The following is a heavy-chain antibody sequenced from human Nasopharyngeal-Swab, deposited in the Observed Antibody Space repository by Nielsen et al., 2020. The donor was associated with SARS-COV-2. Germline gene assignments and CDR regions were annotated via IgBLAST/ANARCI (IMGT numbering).Heavy chain of an antibody. V-gene: IGHV3-21*01. CDR1: GFTFSSYS. J-gene: IGHJ4*02. CDR2: TSSSSSYI. D-gene: IGHD1-1*01. CDR3: ARASRGTSTRTFDY. Sequence: GGSLRLSCAASGFTFSSYSMNWVRQAPGKGLEWVSSTSSSSSYIYYADSVKGRFTISRDNAKNSLYLQMNSLRAEDTAVYYCARASRGTSTRTFDYWGQGTLVTVSS.